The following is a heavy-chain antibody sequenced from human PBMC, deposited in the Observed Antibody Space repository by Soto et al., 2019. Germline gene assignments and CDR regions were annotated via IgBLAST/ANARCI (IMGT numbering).Heavy chain of an antibody. V-gene: IGHV1-8*01. D-gene: IGHD3-16*01. CDR1: GYSFTNND. J-gene: IGHJ5*02. CDR2: MNPGSGDT. CDR3: ARMATFGSLKWFDP. Sequence: GSSVKVSCKASGYSFTNNDVSWVRQATGQGLEWMGWMNPGSGDTGYAQKFQGRVTMTRDISIATAYMELSSLRSDDTAIYYCARMATFGSLKWFDPWGQGTLVTVSS.